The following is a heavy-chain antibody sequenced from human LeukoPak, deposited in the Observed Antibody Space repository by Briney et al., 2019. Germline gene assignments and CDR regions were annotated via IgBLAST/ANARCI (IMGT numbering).Heavy chain of an antibody. CDR1: GGSISSYY. CDR3: ARQGGDEVFDY. CDR2: IYTSGNT. J-gene: IGHJ4*02. V-gene: IGHV4-4*07. Sequence: PSETLSLTCTVSGGSISSYYWSWVRQPAGKGLEWIGRIYTSGNTNYNPSLKGRVTMSVDTSENQFSLKLSSVTAADTAVYYCARQGGDEVFDYWGQGTLVTVSS. D-gene: IGHD2-21*01.